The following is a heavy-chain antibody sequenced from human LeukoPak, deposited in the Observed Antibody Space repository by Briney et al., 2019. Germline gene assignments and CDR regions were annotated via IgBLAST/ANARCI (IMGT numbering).Heavy chain of an antibody. J-gene: IGHJ5*02. CDR2: ISAYNGNT. CDR1: GYTFTSYG. V-gene: IGHV1-18*01. CDR3: ARDLIAVTFTVSWFDP. D-gene: IGHD4-11*01. Sequence: GASVKVSCKASGYTFTSYGISWVRQAPGQGLEWMGWISAYNGNTNYAQKLQGRVTMTTDTSTSTAYMELRSLRSDDTAVYYCARDLIAVTFTVSWFDPWGQGTLVTVSS.